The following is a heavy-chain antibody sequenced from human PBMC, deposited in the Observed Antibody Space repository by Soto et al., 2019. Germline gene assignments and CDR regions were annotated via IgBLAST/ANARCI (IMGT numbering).Heavy chain of an antibody. CDR3: ARVVWDYIWGSYRPALYY. CDR2: ISAYNGNT. V-gene: IGHV1-18*04. D-gene: IGHD3-16*02. Sequence: ASVKVSCKASGYTFTSSGISWVRQAPGQGLEWMGWISAYNGNTNYAQKLQGRVTMTTDTSTSTAYMELRSLRSDDTAVYYCARVVWDYIWGSYRPALYYWGQGTPVTVSS. CDR1: GYTFTSSG. J-gene: IGHJ4*02.